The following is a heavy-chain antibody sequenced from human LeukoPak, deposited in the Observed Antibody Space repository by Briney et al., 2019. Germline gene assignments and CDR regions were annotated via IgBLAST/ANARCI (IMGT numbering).Heavy chain of an antibody. CDR2: ISGSGGST. CDR1: GFTFSSYA. CDR3: AREVGYYDSSGYPYYYGMDV. Sequence: PGGSLRLSCAASGFTFSSYAMSWVRQAPGKGLEWVSAISGSGGSTYYADSVKGRFTISRHNSKNTLYLQMNSLRAEDTAVYYCAREVGYYDSSGYPYYYGMDVWGQGTTVTVSS. V-gene: IGHV3-23*01. J-gene: IGHJ6*02. D-gene: IGHD3-22*01.